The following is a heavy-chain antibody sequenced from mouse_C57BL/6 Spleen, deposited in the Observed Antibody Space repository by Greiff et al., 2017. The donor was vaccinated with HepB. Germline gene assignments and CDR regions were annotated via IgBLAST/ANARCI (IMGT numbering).Heavy chain of an antibody. CDR2: IDPEDGDT. Sequence: VQLQQSGAELVRPGASVKLSCTASGFNIKDYYMHWVKQRPEQGLEWIGRIDPEDGDTEYAPKFQGKATMTADTSSNTAYLQLSSLTSEDTAVYYCTSIYYYGPRFAYWGQGTLVTVSA. J-gene: IGHJ3*01. D-gene: IGHD1-1*01. CDR1: GFNIKDYY. CDR3: TSIYYYGPRFAY. V-gene: IGHV14-1*01.